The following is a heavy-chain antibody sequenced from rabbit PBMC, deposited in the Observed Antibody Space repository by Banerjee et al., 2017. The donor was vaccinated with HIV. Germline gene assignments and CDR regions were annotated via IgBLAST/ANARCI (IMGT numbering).Heavy chain of an antibody. CDR3: ARDLAGVIGWNFNL. CDR1: GFTISSSYY. V-gene: IGHV1S40*01. D-gene: IGHD4-1*01. CDR2: INGGSSDNT. J-gene: IGHJ4*01. Sequence: QSLEESGGDLVKPEGSLALTCTASGFTISSSYYMCWVRQAPGKGLEWIACINGGSSDNTYYASWAKGRFTISKTSSTTVTLQMTSLTAADTATYFCARDLAGVIGWNFNLWGQGTLVTVS.